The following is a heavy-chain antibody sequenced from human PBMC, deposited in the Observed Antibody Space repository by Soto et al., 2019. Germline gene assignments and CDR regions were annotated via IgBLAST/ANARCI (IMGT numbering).Heavy chain of an antibody. V-gene: IGHV4-59*01. CDR3: ARGGLGLYYYDSSGYPYYYYGMDV. CDR2: IYYSGST. CDR1: GGSISSYY. D-gene: IGHD3-22*01. J-gene: IGHJ6*02. Sequence: TVSGGSISSYYWSWIRQPPGKGLEWIGYIYYSGSTNYNPSLKSRVTISVDTSKNQFSLKLSSVTAADTAVYYCARGGLGLYYYDSSGYPYYYYGMDVWGQGTTVTVSS.